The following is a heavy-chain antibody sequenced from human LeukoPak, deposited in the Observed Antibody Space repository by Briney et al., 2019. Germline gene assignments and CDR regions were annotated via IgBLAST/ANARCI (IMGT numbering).Heavy chain of an antibody. Sequence: ASVKVSCKASGYTFTSYGISWVRQAPGQGLEWMGWISVYNGNTKYAQKLQGRVTMTTDTSTSTAYMELRSLRSDDTAVYYCARAQEGTIYYCYYMDVWGKGTTVTVSS. CDR1: GYTFTSYG. D-gene: IGHD3-10*01. J-gene: IGHJ6*03. CDR2: ISVYNGNT. V-gene: IGHV1-18*01. CDR3: ARAQEGTIYYCYYMDV.